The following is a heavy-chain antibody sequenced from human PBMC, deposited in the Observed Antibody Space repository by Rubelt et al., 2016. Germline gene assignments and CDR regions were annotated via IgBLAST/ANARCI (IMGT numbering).Heavy chain of an antibody. D-gene: IGHD2-15*01. CDR3: AKEAIAVAATKNYYYYYYMDV. Sequence: IWYDGSNKFYADSVKGRFSISKDNSKNTLYLQMNSLRAEDTAVYYCAKEAIAVAATKNYYYYYYMDVWGQGTTVTVSS. CDR2: IWYDGSNK. J-gene: IGHJ6*03. V-gene: IGHV3-33*06.